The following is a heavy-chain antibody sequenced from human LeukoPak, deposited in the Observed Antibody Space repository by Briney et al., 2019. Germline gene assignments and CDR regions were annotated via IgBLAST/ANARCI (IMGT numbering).Heavy chain of an antibody. V-gene: IGHV1-2*02. CDR1: GYTFTGYY. CDR3: ARIDRVSETAGGY. D-gene: IGHD5/OR15-5a*01. Sequence: ASVKVSCKASGYTFTGYYMHWVRQAPGQGLEWMGWINPHSGGTNYAQKFQGRVTMTRDTSITTAYMELSRLRSDDTAVYYCARIDRVSETAGGYWGQGTLVTVSS. CDR2: INPHSGGT. J-gene: IGHJ4*02.